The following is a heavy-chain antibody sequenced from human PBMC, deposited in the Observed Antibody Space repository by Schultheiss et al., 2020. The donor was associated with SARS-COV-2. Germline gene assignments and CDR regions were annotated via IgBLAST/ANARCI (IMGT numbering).Heavy chain of an antibody. J-gene: IGHJ4*02. CDR3: ASDVLLWFGEPRYFDY. D-gene: IGHD3-10*01. CDR1: GFTFSDYY. V-gene: IGHV3-23*01. Sequence: GGSLRLSCAASGFTFSDYYMSWIRQAPGKGLEWVSGISWNSGSIGYADSVKGRFTISRDNSKNTLYLQMNSLRAEDTAVYYCASDVLLWFGEPRYFDYWGQGTLVTVSS. CDR2: ISWNSGSI.